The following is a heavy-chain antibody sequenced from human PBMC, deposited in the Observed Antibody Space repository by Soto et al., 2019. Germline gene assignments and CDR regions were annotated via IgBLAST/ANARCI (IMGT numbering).Heavy chain of an antibody. Sequence: EVQLVESGGGLVKPGGSLRLSCAASGFTFSSYSMNWVRQAPGKGLEWVSSISSSSSYIYYADSVKGRFTISRDNAKNSLYLQMNSLRAEDTAVYYCARSEPRIVGAPAGEYWGQGTLVTVSS. CDR1: GFTFSSYS. V-gene: IGHV3-21*01. CDR3: ARSEPRIVGAPAGEY. D-gene: IGHD1-26*01. J-gene: IGHJ4*02. CDR2: ISSSSSYI.